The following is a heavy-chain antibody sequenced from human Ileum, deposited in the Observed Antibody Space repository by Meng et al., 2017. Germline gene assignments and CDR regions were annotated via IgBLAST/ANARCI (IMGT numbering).Heavy chain of an antibody. Sequence: QVQLQESGPGLVKLSQTLSLTCTVSGGSISSGDYYWSWIRQPPGKGLEWIGYIYYSGSTYYNPSLKSRLTISVDTSKNQFSLRLDSVTAADTAVYYCAREFYVDTAMVIDSWGPGALVTVSS. J-gene: IGHJ4*02. D-gene: IGHD5-18*01. CDR2: IYYSGST. V-gene: IGHV4-30-4*01. CDR1: GGSISSGDYY. CDR3: AREFYVDTAMVIDS.